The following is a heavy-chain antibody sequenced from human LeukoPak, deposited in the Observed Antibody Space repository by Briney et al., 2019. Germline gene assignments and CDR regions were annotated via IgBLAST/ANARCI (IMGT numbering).Heavy chain of an antibody. CDR1: GGSISSYY. Sequence: PSETLSLTCTVSGGSISSYYWSWIRQPPGKGLEWIGHIYTSGSTNYNPSLKSRVTISVDTSKNQFSLKLSSVTAADTAVYYCARHKATGDVDYWGQGTLVTVSS. CDR3: ARHKATGDVDY. D-gene: IGHD7-27*01. CDR2: IYTSGST. J-gene: IGHJ4*02. V-gene: IGHV4-4*09.